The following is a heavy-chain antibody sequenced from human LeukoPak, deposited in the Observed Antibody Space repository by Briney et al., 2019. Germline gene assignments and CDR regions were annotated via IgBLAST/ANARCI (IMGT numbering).Heavy chain of an antibody. D-gene: IGHD3-10*01. CDR1: GYSISSGYY. CDR3: ARAFPNVYGSGLHNWFDP. J-gene: IGHJ5*02. V-gene: IGHV4-38-2*02. CDR2: ILHSGIT. Sequence: SETLSLTCTVSGYSISSGYYWGWIRQPPGKGLEWIGSILHSGITFYNPSLKSRVTMSVDTSKNQFSLNLSSVTAADTTIYYCARAFPNVYGSGLHNWFDPWGQGTLVTVSS.